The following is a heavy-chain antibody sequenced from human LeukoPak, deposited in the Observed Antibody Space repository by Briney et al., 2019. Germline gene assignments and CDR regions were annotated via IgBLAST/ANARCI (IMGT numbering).Heavy chain of an antibody. V-gene: IGHV4-31*03. Sequence: SEALSLTCTVSGGSISSGGYYWSWIRQHPGKGLEWIGYIYYSGSTYYNPSLKSRVTISVDTSKNQFSLKLSSVTAADTAVYYCARELPYYFDYWGQGTLVTVSS. J-gene: IGHJ4*02. CDR3: ARELPYYFDY. D-gene: IGHD1-26*01. CDR2: IYYSGST. CDR1: GGSISSGGYY.